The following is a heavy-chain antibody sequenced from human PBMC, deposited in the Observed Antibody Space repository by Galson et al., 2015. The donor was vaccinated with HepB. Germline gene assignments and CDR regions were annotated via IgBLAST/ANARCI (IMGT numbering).Heavy chain of an antibody. CDR3: TRPGYGSSWFLDYSHGMDI. CDR1: GFTFSGSG. CDR2: IRNRANNYAT. V-gene: IGHV3-73*01. Sequence: SLRLSCAASGFTFSGSGIHWVRLASGKGLEWVGRIRNRANNYATAYAASVRGRFTFSRDDSKNTAYLQMNSLKTEDTAVYYCTRPGYGSSWFLDYSHGMDIWGQGTTVIVS. D-gene: IGHD6-13*01. J-gene: IGHJ6*02.